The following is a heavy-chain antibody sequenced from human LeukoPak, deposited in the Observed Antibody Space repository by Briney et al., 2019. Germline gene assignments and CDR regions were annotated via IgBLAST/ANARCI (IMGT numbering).Heavy chain of an antibody. CDR3: AKDGAPYDSPTEGWFDP. CDR2: ISYDGSNK. Sequence: GGSLRLSCAASGFTFSSYAMHWVRRAQGKGLGWMAVISYDGSNKYYADSVRGRFIISRDDSKNTLYLQMNSLRIDDTAVYYCAKDGAPYDSPTEGWFDPWGQGTLVTVSS. V-gene: IGHV3-30*18. D-gene: IGHD3-22*01. J-gene: IGHJ5*02. CDR1: GFTFSSYA.